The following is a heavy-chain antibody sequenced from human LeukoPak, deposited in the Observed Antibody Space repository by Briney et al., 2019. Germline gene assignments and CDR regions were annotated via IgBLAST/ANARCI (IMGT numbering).Heavy chain of an antibody. D-gene: IGHD2-2*01. Sequence: GGSLKLSCTASGFTLSGSHMHWVRQAPGKGLEWVGHVRRNYETAYGASVKGRFTISRDDSKNMAYLHMNSLRSEDTAFYFCARQTNSCHDYWGQGTLVTVSS. CDR2: VRRNYET. J-gene: IGHJ4*02. CDR1: GFTLSGSH. CDR3: ARQTNSCHDY. V-gene: IGHV3-73*01.